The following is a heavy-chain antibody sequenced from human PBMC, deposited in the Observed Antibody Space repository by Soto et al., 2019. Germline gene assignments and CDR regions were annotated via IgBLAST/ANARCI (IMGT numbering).Heavy chain of an antibody. CDR2: IYYSGST. V-gene: IGHV4-31*03. J-gene: IGHJ3*02. CDR3: ARDGYNDGDAFDI. Sequence: QVQLQESGPGLVKPSQTLSLTCTVSGGSISSGGYYWSWIRQHPGKGLEWIGYIYYSGSTYYNPSLKGRVTISVDTSKTQFSLKLSSVTAADTAVYYCARDGYNDGDAFDIWGQGTMVTVSS. D-gene: IGHD5-12*01. CDR1: GGSISSGGYY.